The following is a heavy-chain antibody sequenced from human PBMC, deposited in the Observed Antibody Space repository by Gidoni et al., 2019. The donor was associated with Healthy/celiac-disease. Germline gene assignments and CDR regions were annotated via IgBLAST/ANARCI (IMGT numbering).Heavy chain of an antibody. Sequence: EVQLVEPGGGSVQPGGSMRLSCAASGFSFLCFWVSWVRRAPGKGLEWGANITQDGKEKYYVDTVKGRFTSSREKAKNSLYLQMNSLRAEERTVYYCARVAGRTWPYDYYGTDVWGQGTTVTVSS. J-gene: IGHJ6*02. V-gene: IGHV3-7*03. CDR1: GFSFLCFW. CDR2: ITQDGKEK. CDR3: ARVAGRTWPYDYYGTDV.